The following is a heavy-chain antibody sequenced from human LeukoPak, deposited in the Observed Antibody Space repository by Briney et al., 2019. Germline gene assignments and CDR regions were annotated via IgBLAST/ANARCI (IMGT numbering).Heavy chain of an antibody. V-gene: IGHV3-21*01. CDR3: ARVSSTSCFDY. D-gene: IGHD2-2*01. J-gene: IGHJ4*02. Sequence: GGSLRLSCAASGFTFSSYSMNWVRQAPGKGLEWVSSISSSSSYIYYADSGKGRFTISRDNAKNSLYLQMNSLRAEDTAVYYCARVSSTSCFDYWGQGTLVTVSS. CDR2: ISSSSSYI. CDR1: GFTFSSYS.